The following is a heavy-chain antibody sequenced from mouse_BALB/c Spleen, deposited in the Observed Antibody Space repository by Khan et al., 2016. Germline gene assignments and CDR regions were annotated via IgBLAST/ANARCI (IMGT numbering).Heavy chain of an antibody. Sequence: VQLKESGPGLVKPSQSLSLTCTVTGYSITSDYAWNWIRQFPGNKLEWMGYIRYSGSTSYNPSLKSRISITRDTSKNQFFLQLNSVTTEDTATYYCSSRNWDVDYWSQGTTLTVSS. CDR3: SSRNWDVDY. CDR1: GYSITSDYA. D-gene: IGHD4-1*02. V-gene: IGHV3-2*02. J-gene: IGHJ2*01. CDR2: IRYSGST.